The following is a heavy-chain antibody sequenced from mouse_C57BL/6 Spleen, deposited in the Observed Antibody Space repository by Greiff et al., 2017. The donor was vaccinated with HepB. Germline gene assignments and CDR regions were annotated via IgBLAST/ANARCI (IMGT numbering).Heavy chain of an antibody. Sequence: EVQLQQSGPELVKPGASVKIPCKASGYTFTDYNMDWVKQSHGKSLEWIGDINPNNGGTIYNQKFKGKATLTVDKSSSTAYMELRSLTSEDTAVYYWARPTDSSGSFDYWGQGTTLTVAS. J-gene: IGHJ2*01. V-gene: IGHV1-18*01. CDR3: ARPTDSSGSFDY. CDR1: GYTFTDYN. D-gene: IGHD3-2*02. CDR2: INPNNGGT.